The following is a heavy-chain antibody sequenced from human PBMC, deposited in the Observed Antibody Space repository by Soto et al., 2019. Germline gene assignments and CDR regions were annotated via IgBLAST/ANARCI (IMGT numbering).Heavy chain of an antibody. CDR1: GYTFTGYA. CDR2: INTNTGNP. Sequence: GASVKVSCKASGYTFTGYAMNWVRQAPGQGLEWMGWINTNTGNPTYAQGFTGRFVFSLDTSVSTAYLQICSLKAEDTAVYYCARIPRWYDFWSAGYYYGMDVWGQGTTVTVSS. D-gene: IGHD3-3*01. CDR3: ARIPRWYDFWSAGYYYGMDV. V-gene: IGHV7-4-1*01. J-gene: IGHJ6*02.